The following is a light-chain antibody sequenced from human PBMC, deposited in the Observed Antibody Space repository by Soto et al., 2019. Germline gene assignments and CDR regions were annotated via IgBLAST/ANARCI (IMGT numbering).Light chain of an antibody. CDR1: QTVDSNF. J-gene: IGKJ1*01. CDR3: LKYGSSPGWT. V-gene: IGKV3-20*01. Sequence: DIVLTQSPGTLSLSPGERATLSCRASQTVDSNFLAWYQQKPGQAPRLLIYAASTRATGIPDRFSGSGSGTDFTLTISRLDPEDFAVYYCLKYGSSPGWTFGPGTKVEIK. CDR2: AAS.